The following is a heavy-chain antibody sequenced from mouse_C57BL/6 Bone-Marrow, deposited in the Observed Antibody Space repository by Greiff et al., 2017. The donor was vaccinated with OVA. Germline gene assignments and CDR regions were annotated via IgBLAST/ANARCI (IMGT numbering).Heavy chain of an antibody. Sequence: EVQVVESEGGLVQPGSSMKLSCTASGFTFSDYYMAWVRQVPEKGLEWVANINYDGSSTYYLDSLKSRFIISRDNAKNILYLQMSSLKSEDTATYYCAREEYYGSSFYFDYWGQGTTLTVSS. D-gene: IGHD1-1*01. CDR1: GFTFSDYY. V-gene: IGHV5-16*01. J-gene: IGHJ2*01. CDR2: INYDGSST. CDR3: AREEYYGSSFYFDY.